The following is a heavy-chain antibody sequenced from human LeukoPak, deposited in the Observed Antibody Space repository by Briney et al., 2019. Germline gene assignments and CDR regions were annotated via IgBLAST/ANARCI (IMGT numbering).Heavy chain of an antibody. CDR3: AKRDSSPGAFDI. CDR1: GRSSSSGSHF. V-gene: IGHV4-61*02. J-gene: IGHJ3*02. CDR2: IYFSGST. D-gene: IGHD6-13*01. Sequence: PSETLSLTCTVSGRSSSSGSHFWRWIRQPAGKGLEWIGRIYFSGSTSYNPSLKSRVTISVDTSRNQFSLKLSSVTAADTAIYYCAKRDSSPGAFDIWGQGTMVTVSS.